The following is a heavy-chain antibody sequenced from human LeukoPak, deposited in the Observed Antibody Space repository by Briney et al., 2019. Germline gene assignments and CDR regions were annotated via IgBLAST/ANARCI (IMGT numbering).Heavy chain of an antibody. CDR1: GGSFSGYY. CDR3: ARGSPLFYSSSARDMYYYYGMDV. V-gene: IGHV4-34*01. D-gene: IGHD6-6*01. J-gene: IGHJ6*02. Sequence: SETLSLTCAVYGGSFSGYYWSWIRQPPGKGLEWIGEINHSGSTNYNPSLKSRVTISVDTSKNQFSLKLSSVTAADTAVYYCARGSPLFYSSSARDMYYYYGMDVWGQGTTVTVSS. CDR2: INHSGST.